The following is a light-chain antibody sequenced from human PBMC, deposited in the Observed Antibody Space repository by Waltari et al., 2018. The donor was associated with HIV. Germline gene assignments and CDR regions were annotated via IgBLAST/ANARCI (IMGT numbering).Light chain of an antibody. V-gene: IGKV3D-11*01. Sequence: IVLGQSPATLSLSQGERATLFCRASQAISDYLAWYQQKAGQPPRLLIFDTSNRATGVPARFSGSGSGTDFTLTISSLEPGDSAVYYCQQRQNQYTFGQGTTLEIK. CDR2: DTS. CDR3: QQRQNQYT. CDR1: QAISDY. J-gene: IGKJ2*01.